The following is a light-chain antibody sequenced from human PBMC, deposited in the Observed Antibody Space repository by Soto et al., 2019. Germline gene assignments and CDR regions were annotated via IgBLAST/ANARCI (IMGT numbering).Light chain of an antibody. CDR1: ALPKQY. Sequence: SYELTQPPSVSVSPGQTARVTCSGAALPKQYAYWYQQKPGQAPVLVIYKDRERPSGIPERFSGSSSGTTVTLTISGVQAEDEADYYCQSADSSGTYVVFGGGTKVTVL. J-gene: IGLJ2*01. CDR2: KDR. CDR3: QSADSSGTYVV. V-gene: IGLV3-25*03.